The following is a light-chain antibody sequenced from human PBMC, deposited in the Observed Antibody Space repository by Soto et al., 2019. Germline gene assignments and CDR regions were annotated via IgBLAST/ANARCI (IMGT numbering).Light chain of an antibody. CDR3: QQYKSYCT. CDR1: QSVSSY. J-gene: IGKJ1*01. CDR2: DAS. V-gene: IGKV1-5*01. Sequence: DIQMPQSPSSLSASVGDRVTITCRASQSVSSYLNWYQQKPGKAPKLLIYDASTLESGVPSRFSGSGSGTEFTLSISSLQPEDFATDDCQQYKSYCTFGQGTKVDIK.